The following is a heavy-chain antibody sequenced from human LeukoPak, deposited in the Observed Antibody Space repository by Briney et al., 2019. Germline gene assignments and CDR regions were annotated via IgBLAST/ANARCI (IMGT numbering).Heavy chain of an antibody. D-gene: IGHD3-16*01. CDR2: INLGGET. CDR1: GITFSNYD. J-gene: IGHJ4*02. Sequence: PGGSLRLSCAASGITFSNYDMHWVRQAAGKGLEWVSVINLGGETSYSGSVKGRFTISRDNAKTSVYLQMNSLRVEDTAVYYCAREIRGKGFDYWGQGTLVTVSS. CDR3: AREIRGKGFDY. V-gene: IGHV3-13*01.